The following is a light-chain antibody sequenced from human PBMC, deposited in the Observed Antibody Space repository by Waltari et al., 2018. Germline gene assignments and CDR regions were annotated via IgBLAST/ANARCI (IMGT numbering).Light chain of an antibody. Sequence: EIVMTQSPATLSVSPGERATLSCRASQSVRNNLVWYQQKPGQAPRLLIYGASTRVTGIPARFSGSGSETEFTLTISSLQSEDFAVYYCQQYNNWPPWTFGQGTKVEIK. CDR1: QSVRNN. V-gene: IGKV3-15*01. CDR3: QQYNNWPPWT. CDR2: GAS. J-gene: IGKJ1*01.